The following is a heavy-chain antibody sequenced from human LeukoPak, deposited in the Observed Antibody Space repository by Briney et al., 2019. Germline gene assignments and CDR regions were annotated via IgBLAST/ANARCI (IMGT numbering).Heavy chain of an antibody. CDR3: ARRYCSTGSCYSGFDY. CDR1: GGSISSYY. CDR2: IPYRGST. Sequence: SETLSLTCTVSGGSISSYYWSWIRQPPGKGLEWIGYIPYRGSTNYNPSLKSRATMSVDTSKNQFSLRLSSVTAADTAVYYCARRYCSTGSCYSGFDYWGQGTLVTVSS. J-gene: IGHJ4*02. D-gene: IGHD2-15*01. V-gene: IGHV4-59*08.